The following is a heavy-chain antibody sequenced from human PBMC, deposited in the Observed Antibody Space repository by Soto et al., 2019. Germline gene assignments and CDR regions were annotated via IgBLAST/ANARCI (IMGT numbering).Heavy chain of an antibody. Sequence: GGSLRLSCAASGFTFNNYAMHWVRQAPGKGLEWVASISYEGSIEYYADSVKGRVTISRDWSREILYLQMNSLRAEDTAVYYCEKAMAFFLILTAGSYFGYWGQGTSVTVSS. CDR2: ISYEGSIE. CDR3: EKAMAFFLILTAGSYFGY. CDR1: GFTFNNYA. V-gene: IGHV3-30-3*01. J-gene: IGHJ4*02. D-gene: IGHD3-10*01.